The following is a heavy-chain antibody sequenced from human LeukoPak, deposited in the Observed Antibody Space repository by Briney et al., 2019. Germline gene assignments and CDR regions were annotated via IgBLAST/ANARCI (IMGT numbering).Heavy chain of an antibody. CDR3: ARVYGSGSYYNGYYYYYMDV. Sequence: SETLSLTCAVYGGSFSGYYWSWIRQPPGKGLEWIGSIYYSGSTYYNPSLKSRVTISVDTSKNQFSLKLSSVTAADTAVYYCARVYGSGSYYNGYYYYYMDVRGKGTTVTISS. J-gene: IGHJ6*03. CDR2: IYYSGST. CDR1: GGSFSGYY. D-gene: IGHD3-10*01. V-gene: IGHV4-34*01.